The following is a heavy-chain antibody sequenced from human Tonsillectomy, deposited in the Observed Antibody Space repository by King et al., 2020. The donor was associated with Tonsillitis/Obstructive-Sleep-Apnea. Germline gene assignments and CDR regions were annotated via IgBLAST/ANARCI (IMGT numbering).Heavy chain of an antibody. D-gene: IGHD2-15*01. CDR3: ARHFCSGGSCYLDY. Sequence: QLVQSGAEVKKPGESLRISCKGSGYSFTSYWINWVRQMPGKGLEWMGQIDPSDSYSNYSPSFQGHVTISTDKSISTACLQWSSLKASDTAMYYCARHFCSGGSCYLDYWGQGTLVTVSS. CDR2: IDPSDSYS. J-gene: IGHJ4*02. V-gene: IGHV5-10-1*01. CDR1: GYSFTSYW.